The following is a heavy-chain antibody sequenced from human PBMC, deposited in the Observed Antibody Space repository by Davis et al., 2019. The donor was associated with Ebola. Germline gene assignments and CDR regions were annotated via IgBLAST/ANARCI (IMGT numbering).Heavy chain of an antibody. J-gene: IGHJ6*03. CDR2: ISWDGVST. V-gene: IGHV3-43*01. CDR3: TRGERYYDGSGPFVGEGAYYMDV. CDR1: GFTFDDYT. D-gene: IGHD3-22*01. Sequence: GESPKISCAASGFTFDDYTMHWVRQAPGKGLEWVSFISWDGVSTHYADSVKGRFTISRDNSKNSLYLQMNNLRTEDTALYYCTRGERYYDGSGPFVGEGAYYMDVWGKGTTVTVSS.